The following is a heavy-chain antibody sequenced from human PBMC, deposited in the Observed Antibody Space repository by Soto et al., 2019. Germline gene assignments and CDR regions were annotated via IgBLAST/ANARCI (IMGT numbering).Heavy chain of an antibody. V-gene: IGHV3-30-3*01. CDR2: ISYDGSNK. J-gene: IGHJ4*01. CDR1: GFTFSSYA. D-gene: IGHD5-18*01. Sequence: QAGGSLRLSCAAPGFTFSSYAMHWVRQAPGKGLEWVAVISYDGSNKYYADSVKGRFTISRDNSKNTLYLQMSRLGAEDTAAYYCAKGSTYSFYFDHWGQGTLVTV. CDR3: AKGSTYSFYFDH.